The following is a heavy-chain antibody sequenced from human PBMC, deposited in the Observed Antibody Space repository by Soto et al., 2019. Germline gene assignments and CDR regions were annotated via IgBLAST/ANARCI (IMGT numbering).Heavy chain of an antibody. CDR2: IYCSGST. J-gene: IGHJ5*02. V-gene: IGHV4-39*01. CDR1: GGSISSSSYY. D-gene: IGHD5-12*01. Sequence: SETLSLTCTVSGGSISSSSYYWGWIRQPPGKGLEWIGSIYCSGSTYYNPSLKSRVTISVDTSKNQFSLKLSSVTAADPPVYYCARGMATIIVWFDPWGQGTLVTVSS. CDR3: ARGMATIIVWFDP.